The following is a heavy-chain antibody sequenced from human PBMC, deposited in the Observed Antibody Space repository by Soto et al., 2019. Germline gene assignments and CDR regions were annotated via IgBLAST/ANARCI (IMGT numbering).Heavy chain of an antibody. CDR3: ARSIPATYYDFWSGYYTPFFDY. CDR2: ISSSSSYT. D-gene: IGHD3-3*01. J-gene: IGHJ4*02. Sequence: QVQLVESGGGLVKPGGSLRLSCAASGFTFSDYYMSWIRQAPGKGLEWVSYISSSSSYTNYADSVKGRFTISRDNAKTSLYLQMNSLRAEDTAVYYCARSIPATYYDFWSGYYTPFFDYWGQGTLVTVSS. CDR1: GFTFSDYY. V-gene: IGHV3-11*06.